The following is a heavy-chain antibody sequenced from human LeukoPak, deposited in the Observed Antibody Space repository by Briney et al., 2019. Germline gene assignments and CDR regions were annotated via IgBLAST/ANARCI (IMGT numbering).Heavy chain of an antibody. V-gene: IGHV3-49*04. CDR2: IKSKAYGGTT. Sequence: PGGSLRLSCAASGFTFSDYYMSWVRQAPGKGLEWVGFIKSKAYGGTTEYAASVKGRFTISRDDSKSIAYLQMNSLKTEDTAVYYCTRDAHLYIRQWLVDYYYYMDVWGKGTTVTISS. CDR1: GFTFSDYY. D-gene: IGHD6-19*01. J-gene: IGHJ6*03. CDR3: TRDAHLYIRQWLVDYYYYMDV.